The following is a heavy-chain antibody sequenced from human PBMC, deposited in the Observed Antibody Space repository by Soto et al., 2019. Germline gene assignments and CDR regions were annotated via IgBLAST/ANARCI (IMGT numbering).Heavy chain of an antibody. CDR3: AKAPGNIIIAQFDY. J-gene: IGHJ4*02. CDR2: ISGSGVST. Sequence: GGSLRLSCAASGFTFSSYAMTWVRQAPGKGLEWVSSISGSGVSTYYADSVKGRFTISRDNSKNTLYLQMNSLRAEDTAVYYCAKAPGNIIIAQFDYWGQGALVTVSS. D-gene: IGHD1-20*01. CDR1: GFTFSSYA. V-gene: IGHV3-23*01.